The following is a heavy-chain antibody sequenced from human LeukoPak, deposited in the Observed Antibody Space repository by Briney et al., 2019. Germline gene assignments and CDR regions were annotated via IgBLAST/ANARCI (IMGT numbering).Heavy chain of an antibody. V-gene: IGHV4-61*02. CDR1: GGSISSGSYY. CDR2: IYTSGST. Sequence: SQTLSLTCTVSGGSISSGSYYWSWIRQPAGKGLEWIGRIYTSGSTHYNPSLKSRVTISVDTSKNQFSLKLSSVTAADTAVYYCARHPVGIVVVPAAIEMRPLWYFDLWGRGTLVTVSS. CDR3: ARHPVGIVVVPAAIEMRPLWYFDL. D-gene: IGHD2-2*03. J-gene: IGHJ2*01.